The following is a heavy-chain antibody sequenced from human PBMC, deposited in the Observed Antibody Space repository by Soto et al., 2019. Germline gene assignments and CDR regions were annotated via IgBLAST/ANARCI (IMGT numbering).Heavy chain of an antibody. CDR2: IDTSGTKI. CDR3: VRDRRYAFDV. V-gene: IGHV3-11*04. Sequence: GGSLRLSCAASGYTFSDYYMSWIRQAPGKGLEWISYIDTSGTKIYYADSVKGRFTITRDNAKNSLYLEMNSLRDEDTAVYYCVRDRRYAFDVWGQGAMVTVSS. CDR1: GYTFSDYY. J-gene: IGHJ3*01. D-gene: IGHD3-3*01.